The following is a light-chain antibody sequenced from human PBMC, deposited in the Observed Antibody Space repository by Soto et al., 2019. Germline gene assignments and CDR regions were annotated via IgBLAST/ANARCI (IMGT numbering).Light chain of an antibody. CDR1: SSDVGGYNY. CDR3: SSYAGSSNV. Sequence: QSGLTQPPSASGSPGQSVAISCTGTSSDVGGYNYVSWYQQHPGKAPKLMIYEVNKRPSGVPDRFSGSKSSNTASLTVSGLQAEDEADYYCSSYAGSSNVFGTGTKLTVL. J-gene: IGLJ1*01. V-gene: IGLV2-8*01. CDR2: EVN.